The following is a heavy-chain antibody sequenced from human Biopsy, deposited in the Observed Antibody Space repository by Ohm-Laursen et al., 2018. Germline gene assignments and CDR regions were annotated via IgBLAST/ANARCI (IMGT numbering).Heavy chain of an antibody. J-gene: IGHJ6*02. CDR1: GGSIISYY. Sequence: TLSLTCCVSGGSIISYYWTWIRQPPGKGLEWIGHVYNGGITNYNPSLKSRVTISKDTSKNQFSLQVNSVTAADTAVYYCARDFRAGSGFLRSNNHYCGMDVWGPGTRVTVSS. D-gene: IGHD5-24*01. CDR2: VYNGGIT. V-gene: IGHV4-59*01. CDR3: ARDFRAGSGFLRSNNHYCGMDV.